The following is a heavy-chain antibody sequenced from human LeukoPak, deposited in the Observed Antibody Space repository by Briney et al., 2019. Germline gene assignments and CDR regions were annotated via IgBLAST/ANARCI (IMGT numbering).Heavy chain of an antibody. CDR2: IKQDGSEY. V-gene: IGHV3-7*05. J-gene: IGHJ3*02. CDR1: GFTFSSYW. Sequence: GGSLRLSCAASGFTFSSYWMNWVRQAPGKGLEWVANIKQDGSEYYSEDSVKGRFTSSRDNAKNSLYLQMNGLRAEDTAVYYCARVRIGSAWWVAFDIWGQGTMVTVSS. D-gene: IGHD6-19*01. CDR3: ARVRIGSAWWVAFDI.